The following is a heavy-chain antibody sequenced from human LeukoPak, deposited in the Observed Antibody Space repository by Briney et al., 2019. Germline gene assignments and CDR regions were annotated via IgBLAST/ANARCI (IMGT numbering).Heavy chain of an antibody. CDR2: IWYDGSNK. CDR1: GFTLSSYA. V-gene: IGHV3-33*08. Sequence: PGGSLRLSCAASGFTLSSYAMHWVRQAPGKGLEWVAIIWYDGSNKYYADSVKGRFTISRDNSKNTLYLQMNSLRAEDTAVYYCAADHSSVWDTGGLAFDIWGQGTMVTVSS. J-gene: IGHJ3*02. D-gene: IGHD6-19*01. CDR3: AADHSSVWDTGGLAFDI.